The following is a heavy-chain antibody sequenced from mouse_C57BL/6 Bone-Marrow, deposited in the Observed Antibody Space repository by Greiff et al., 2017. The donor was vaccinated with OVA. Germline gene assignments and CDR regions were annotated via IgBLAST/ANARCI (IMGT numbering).Heavy chain of an antibody. CDR1: GFNIKDYY. Sequence: VQLKESGAELVKPGASVKLSCTASGFNIKDYYMHWVKQRTEQGLEWIGRIDPEDGETKYAPKFQGKATLTADTSSTTAHMQLSSLTSEDTSVYECARWDGGYWYFDVWGTGTTVTVSS. CDR2: IDPEDGET. V-gene: IGHV14-2*01. D-gene: IGHD2-3*01. CDR3: ARWDGGYWYFDV. J-gene: IGHJ1*03.